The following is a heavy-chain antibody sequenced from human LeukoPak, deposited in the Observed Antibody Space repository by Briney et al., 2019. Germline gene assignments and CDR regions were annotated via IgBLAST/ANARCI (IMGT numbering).Heavy chain of an antibody. CDR1: GFTFTRYW. CDR3: ARDGDRSGYYMGMYNWFDP. D-gene: IGHD3-3*01. V-gene: IGHV3-7*01. Sequence: PGGSLRLSCAASGFTFTRYWMTWVRQAPGKGLEWVANIGQDGSQWNYVDSVRGRFTISRDNAKSSLYLQMISLRAEDTAVYYCARDGDRSGYYMGMYNWFDPWGQGTLVTVSS. CDR2: IGQDGSQW. J-gene: IGHJ5*02.